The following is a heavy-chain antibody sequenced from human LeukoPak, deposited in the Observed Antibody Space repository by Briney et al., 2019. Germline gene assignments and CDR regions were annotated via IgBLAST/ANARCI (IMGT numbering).Heavy chain of an antibody. CDR1: RFTFDDYA. J-gene: IGHJ4*02. Sequence: GRSLRLSCAASRFTFDDYAVHWVRQAPGKGLEWVSGISWNSGSIGYADSVKGRFTISRDNAKNSLYLQMNSLRAEDTALYYCARSMVTIFGVVINPLDYWGQGSLVTVSS. V-gene: IGHV3-9*01. D-gene: IGHD3-3*01. CDR3: ARSMVTIFGVVINPLDY. CDR2: ISWNSGSI.